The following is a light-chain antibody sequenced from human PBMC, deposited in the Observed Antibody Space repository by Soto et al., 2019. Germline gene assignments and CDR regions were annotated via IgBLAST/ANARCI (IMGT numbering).Light chain of an antibody. CDR2: DAS. Sequence: EIVLTQSPATLSLSPGERATLSCRASQSVSSYLAWYQQKPGQAPRLLIYDASNRATGIPARFSGSGSGTDFTLTISSLEPEDFAVYYCQQRRNWPSFGGGNKVEIK. V-gene: IGKV3-11*01. CDR1: QSVSSY. CDR3: QQRRNWPS. J-gene: IGKJ4*01.